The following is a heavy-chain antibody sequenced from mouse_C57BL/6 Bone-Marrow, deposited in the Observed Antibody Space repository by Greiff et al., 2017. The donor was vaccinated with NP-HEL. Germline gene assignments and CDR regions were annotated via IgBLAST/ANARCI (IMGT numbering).Heavy chain of an antibody. CDR2: IYPRSGNT. CDR3: ARWNPGGFFAY. J-gene: IGHJ3*01. CDR1: GYTFTSYG. Sequence: LVESGAELARPGASVKLSCKASGYTFTSYGISWVKQRTGQGLEWIGEIYPRSGNTYYNEKFKGKATLTADKSSSTAYMELRSLTSEDSAVYFCARWNPGGFFAYWGQGTLVTVSA. V-gene: IGHV1-81*01.